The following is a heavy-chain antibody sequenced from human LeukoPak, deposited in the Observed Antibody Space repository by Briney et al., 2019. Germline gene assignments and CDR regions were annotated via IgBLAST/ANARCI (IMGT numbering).Heavy chain of an antibody. V-gene: IGHV1-18*01. CDR1: GHPFTSYG. D-gene: IGHD1-26*01. Sequence: ASVKVSCKASGHPFTSYGISWVRQAPGQGLEWMGWISVYNGNTNYAQELQGRVTMTTDTSTSKDYMELRSLRSDDTAVYYCARDLYGELPDYYYYGMDVWGQGTTVTVSS. CDR2: ISVYNGNT. CDR3: ARDLYGELPDYYYYGMDV. J-gene: IGHJ6*02.